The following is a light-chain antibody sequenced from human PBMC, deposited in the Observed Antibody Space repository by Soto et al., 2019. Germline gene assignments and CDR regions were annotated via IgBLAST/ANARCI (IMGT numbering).Light chain of an antibody. CDR1: SGPSSYA. V-gene: IGLV4-69*01. CDR3: QTWGTGPHVV. J-gene: IGLJ2*01. CDR2: LNSDGSH. Sequence: QAVVTQSPSASASVGASVKLTCTLSSGPSSYAIAWHQQQPEKAPRYLMKLNSDGSHSKGDGIPDRFSGSSSGAEHYLTISNLQSEDEADYYCQTWGTGPHVVFGGGTKVTVL.